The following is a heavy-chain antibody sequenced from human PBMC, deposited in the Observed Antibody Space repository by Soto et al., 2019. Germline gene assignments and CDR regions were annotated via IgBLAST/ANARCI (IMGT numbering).Heavy chain of an antibody. CDR1: GFTFSTYA. CDR3: AKASSSHGSGTYYNVAFDY. Sequence: EVHLLESGGGLVQPGGSLRLSCAASGFTFSTYAMGWVRQAPGKGLEWFSAIIAGADSTYYTDSVKGRLTISRDNSKNMLYLQMTSLRAEDTAVYYCAKASSSHGSGTYYNVAFDYWGQGTLVTVSS. J-gene: IGHJ4*02. CDR2: IIAGADST. V-gene: IGHV3-23*01. D-gene: IGHD3-10*01.